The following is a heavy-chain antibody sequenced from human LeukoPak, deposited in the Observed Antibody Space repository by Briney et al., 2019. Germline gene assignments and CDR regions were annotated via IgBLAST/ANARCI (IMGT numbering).Heavy chain of an antibody. V-gene: IGHV3-11*05. CDR3: VRGGGSYYYGSEY. Sequence: GGSLRLSCAASGFTFSDYYMSWIRQAPGKGLEWVAYISNSSRNTDYADSVEGRFTISRHNAKNSLYLQMNSLRAQDTAVYYCVRGGGSYYYGSEYWGQGALVTVSS. D-gene: IGHD3-10*01. CDR1: GFTFSDYY. J-gene: IGHJ4*02. CDR2: ISNSSRNT.